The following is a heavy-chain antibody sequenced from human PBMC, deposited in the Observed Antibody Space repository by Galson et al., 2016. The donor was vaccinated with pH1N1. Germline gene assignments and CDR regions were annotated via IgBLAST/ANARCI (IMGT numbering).Heavy chain of an antibody. CDR3: AKDRDSSGPQHHYYYGMDI. CDR2: VNSDGSGT. D-gene: IGHD3-22*01. CDR1: GFTFNYYW. Sequence: SLRLSCAASGFTFNYYWMYWVRQTPGKGLVWVSRVNSDGSGTTYADFVKGRFTISRDNSRSTLYLQLNSLRGDDTAVYYCAKDRDSSGPQHHYYYGMDIWGRGTTVTVSS. J-gene: IGHJ6*02. V-gene: IGHV3-74*01.